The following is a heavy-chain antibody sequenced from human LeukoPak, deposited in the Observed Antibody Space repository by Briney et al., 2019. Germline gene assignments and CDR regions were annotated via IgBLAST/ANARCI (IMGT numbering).Heavy chain of an antibody. CDR2: ISGSGGST. Sequence: GGSLRLSCAASGFTFSSYAMTWVRQAPGKGLEWVSAISGSGGSTYYADSVKGRFTISRDNSKNTLYLQMNSLRAEDTAVYYCARDHRGSGSRYYYYYMDVWGKGTTVTISS. CDR1: GFTFSSYA. CDR3: ARDHRGSGSRYYYYYMDV. J-gene: IGHJ6*03. V-gene: IGHV3-23*01. D-gene: IGHD3-10*01.